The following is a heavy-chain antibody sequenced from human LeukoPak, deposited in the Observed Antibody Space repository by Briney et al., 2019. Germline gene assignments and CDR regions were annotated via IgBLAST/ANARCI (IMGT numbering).Heavy chain of an antibody. CDR2: FDPEDGET. D-gene: IGHD3-9*01. CDR1: GYALTELS. CDR3: ATFSYVGYFGHYYYGMDV. V-gene: IGHV1-24*01. Sequence: ASVKVSCKVSGYALTELSMHWVRQAPGKGLEWMGGFDPEDGETIYAQKFQGRVTMTEDTSTDTAYMELSSLRSEDTAVYYCATFSYVGYFGHYYYGMDVWGQGTTVTVSS. J-gene: IGHJ6*02.